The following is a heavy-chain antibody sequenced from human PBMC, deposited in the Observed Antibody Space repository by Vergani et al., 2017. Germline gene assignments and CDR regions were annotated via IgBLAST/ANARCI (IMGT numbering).Heavy chain of an antibody. J-gene: IGHJ3*02. CDR2: IKQDGSEN. CDR1: GFTFSDYY. V-gene: IGHV3-7*01. D-gene: IGHD1-26*01. CDR3: ARVWVHLVGATSDGGSGAFDI. Sequence: VQLVESGGGLVKPGGSLRLSCAASGFTFSDYYMSWIRQAPGKGLEWVANIKQDGSENNYVESVKGRFTISRDNAKNSLYLQMNSLRAEDTAVYYCARVWVHLVGATSDGGSGAFDIWGQGTMVTVSS.